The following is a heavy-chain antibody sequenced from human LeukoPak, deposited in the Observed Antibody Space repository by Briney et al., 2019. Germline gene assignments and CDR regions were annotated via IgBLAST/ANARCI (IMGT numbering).Heavy chain of an antibody. CDR1: GFLFSECY. Sequence: GGPLRLSCTASGFLFSECYTSWTRQAPGKGRVCLSYISGSGSYTTYADSVKGRFTISRDTAKNSLYLQMHSLRTEDTAVYYCAREHNDGSGSYRDLFVDSWGQGTLVTVSS. CDR3: AREHNDGSGSYRDLFVDS. CDR2: ISGSGSYT. V-gene: IGHV3-11*05. J-gene: IGHJ4*02. D-gene: IGHD3-10*01.